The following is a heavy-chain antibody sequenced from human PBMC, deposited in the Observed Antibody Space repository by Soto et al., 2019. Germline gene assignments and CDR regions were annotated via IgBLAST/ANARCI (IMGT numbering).Heavy chain of an antibody. CDR2: ISYDGSNK. Sequence: QVQLVESGGGVVQPGRSLRLSCAASGFTFSSYAMHWVRQAPGKGLEWVAVISYDGSNKYYADSVKGRFTISRDNSKNTLKLQMTRLRDEDTAVYYCARDRLRYNWNDFPYYYYGMDVWGQGTTVTVSS. D-gene: IGHD1-1*01. J-gene: IGHJ6*02. V-gene: IGHV3-30-3*01. CDR1: GFTFSSYA. CDR3: ARDRLRYNWNDFPYYYYGMDV.